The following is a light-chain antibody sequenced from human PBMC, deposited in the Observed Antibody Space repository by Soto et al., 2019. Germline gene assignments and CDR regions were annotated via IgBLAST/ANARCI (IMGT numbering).Light chain of an antibody. Sequence: EMVMTQSPATLSVSPGERATLSCRASQSVSSNLAWYQQKPGQAPRLLIYGASTRATGIPARFSGSGSGTEFTLTISSLQSEDFAVYYCQQYNNWPPGVTFGQGTRLEIK. J-gene: IGKJ5*01. CDR1: QSVSSN. V-gene: IGKV3-15*01. CDR3: QQYNNWPPGVT. CDR2: GAS.